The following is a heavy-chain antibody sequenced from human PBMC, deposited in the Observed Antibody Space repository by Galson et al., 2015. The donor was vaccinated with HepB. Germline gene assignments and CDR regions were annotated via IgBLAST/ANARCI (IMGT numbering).Heavy chain of an antibody. J-gene: IGHJ5*02. CDR1: GYTFNRYG. V-gene: IGHV1-3*01. D-gene: IGHD3-3*01. CDR3: ARDVVFGTVMIVYGWFDP. CDR2: INAGNGNT. Sequence: SVKVSCKASGYTFNRYGIHWVRQAPGQRLEWMGWINAGNGNTKYSQKFQGRVTFTRDTSASTAYMELNSLRSEDTAVYYCARDVVFGTVMIVYGWFDPWGQGTLVTVSS.